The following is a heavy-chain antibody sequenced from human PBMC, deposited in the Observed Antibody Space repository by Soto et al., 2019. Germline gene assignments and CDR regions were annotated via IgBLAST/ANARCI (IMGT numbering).Heavy chain of an antibody. D-gene: IGHD3-16*01. Sequence: EVQLVESGGGLVKPGGSLRLSCAASGFTFSNAWMSWVRQAPGKGLEWVGRIKSRAGGGTADHAAPGKGRFAISRDDSKNTLYLQMNSLKTEDTAVYYCATLGGNLGAFDYWGQGTLVTVSS. V-gene: IGHV3-15*01. J-gene: IGHJ4*02. CDR2: IKSRAGGGTA. CDR1: GFTFSNAW. CDR3: ATLGGNLGAFDY.